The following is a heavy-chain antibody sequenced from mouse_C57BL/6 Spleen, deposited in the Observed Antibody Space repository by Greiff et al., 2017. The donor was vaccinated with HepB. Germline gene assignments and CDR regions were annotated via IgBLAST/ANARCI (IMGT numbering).Heavy chain of an antibody. D-gene: IGHD3-2*02. J-gene: IGHJ4*01. CDR3: ARGAQAYYYAMDY. CDR1: GFTFSNYG. V-gene: IGHV5-17*01. CDR2: ISSGSSTI. Sequence: EVQRVESGGGLVKPGGSLKLSCAASGFTFSNYGMHWVRQAPEKGLEWVAYISSGSSTIYYADTVKGRFTISRDNAKNTLFLQMTSLRSEDTAMYYCARGAQAYYYAMDYWGQGTSVTVSS.